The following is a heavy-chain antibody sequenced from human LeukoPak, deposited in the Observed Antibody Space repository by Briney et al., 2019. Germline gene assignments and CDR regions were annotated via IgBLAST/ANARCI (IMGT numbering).Heavy chain of an antibody. V-gene: IGHV3-30*18. CDR2: ISYDGSNK. CDR1: GFTFSSYG. D-gene: IGHD6-19*01. Sequence: PGGSLRLSCAASGFTFSSYGMHWVRQAPGKGLEWVAVISYDGSNKYYADSVKGRFTISRDNSKNTLYLQMNSLRAEDTAVYYCAKDLGAAVAADYWGQGTLVTVSS. J-gene: IGHJ4*02. CDR3: AKDLGAAVAADY.